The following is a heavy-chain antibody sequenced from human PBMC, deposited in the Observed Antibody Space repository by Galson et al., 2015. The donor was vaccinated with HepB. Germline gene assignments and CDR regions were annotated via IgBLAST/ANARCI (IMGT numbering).Heavy chain of an antibody. V-gene: IGHV3-15*01. CDR2: IKSKTAGGTT. CDR3: TTRGHFDY. J-gene: IGHJ4*02. CDR1: GFTFNNAY. Sequence: SLRLSCATSGFTFNNAYMNWVRQAPGRGLEWVALIKSKTAGGTTNYATPVKGRFTISRDDSKNTLYLQMNSLEAEDTGVYYCTTRGHFDYWGQGTLDTVSS.